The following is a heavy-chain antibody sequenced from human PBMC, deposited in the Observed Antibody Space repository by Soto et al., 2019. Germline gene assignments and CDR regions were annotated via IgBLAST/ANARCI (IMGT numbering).Heavy chain of an antibody. CDR1: GFTFSSYG. Sequence: QVQLVESGGGVVQPGRSLRLSCAASGFTFSSYGMHWVRQAPGKGLEWVAVIWYDGSNKYYADSVKGRFTISRDNSKNPLYLQMNRMRAEDTAVYYCARGGVVLVPAAIGYYFDYWGQGTLVTVYS. CDR2: IWYDGSNK. D-gene: IGHD2-2*01. V-gene: IGHV3-33*01. CDR3: ARGGVVLVPAAIGYYFDY. J-gene: IGHJ4*02.